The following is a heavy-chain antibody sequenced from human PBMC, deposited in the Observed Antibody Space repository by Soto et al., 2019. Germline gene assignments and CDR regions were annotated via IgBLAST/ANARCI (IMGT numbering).Heavy chain of an antibody. V-gene: IGHV1-18*01. CDR1: VYTFTSYG. Sequence: GASVKVSLKASVYTFTSYGISWLRQAPVQGLEWMGWISAYNGNTNYAQKLQGRVTMTTDTSTSTAYMELRSLRSDDTAVYYCARVPAYCGGDCYKDYWGQGTLVTVSS. J-gene: IGHJ4*02. CDR2: ISAYNGNT. D-gene: IGHD2-21*02. CDR3: ARVPAYCGGDCYKDY.